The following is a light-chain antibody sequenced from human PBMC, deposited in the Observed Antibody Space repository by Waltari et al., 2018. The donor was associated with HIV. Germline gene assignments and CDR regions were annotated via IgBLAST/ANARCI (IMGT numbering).Light chain of an antibody. CDR3: QQYNNWPPWT. Sequence: EIVMTQSPATLSVSPGERATLSCRASQSVSSNLAWYQQKPGQAPRLLLYGASTRATGIPARFSGSGSVTEFTLTISSLQSEDFAVYYCQQYNNWPPWTFGQGTKVEIK. V-gene: IGKV3-15*01. CDR1: QSVSSN. CDR2: GAS. J-gene: IGKJ1*01.